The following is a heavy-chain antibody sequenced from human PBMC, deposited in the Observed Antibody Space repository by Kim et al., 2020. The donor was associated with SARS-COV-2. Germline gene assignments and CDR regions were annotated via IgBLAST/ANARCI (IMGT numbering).Heavy chain of an antibody. Sequence: GGSLRLSCAASGFTFSSYSMNWVRQAPGKGLEWVSSISSSSSYIYYADSVKGRFTISRDNAKNSLYLQMNSLRAEDTAVYYCARDEDIVVVPAAIVISTYGMDVWGQGTTVTVSS. V-gene: IGHV3-21*01. CDR1: GFTFSSYS. J-gene: IGHJ6*02. CDR2: ISSSSSYI. D-gene: IGHD2-2*02. CDR3: ARDEDIVVVPAAIVISTYGMDV.